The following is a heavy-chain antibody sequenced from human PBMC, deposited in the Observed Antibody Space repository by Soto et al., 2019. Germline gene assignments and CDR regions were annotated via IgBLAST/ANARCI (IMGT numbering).Heavy chain of an antibody. CDR3: ARGDSSSWYLIGY. CDR1: GFTFSSYA. Sequence: QVQLVESGGGVVQPGRSLRLSCAASGFTFSSYAMHWVRQAPGKGLEWVAVISYDGNNRYYADSVKGRFTISRDNSKNTLYLQMNSPRAEDTAVYYCARGDSSSWYLIGYWGQGTLVTVSS. J-gene: IGHJ4*02. CDR2: ISYDGNNR. D-gene: IGHD6-13*01. V-gene: IGHV3-30-3*01.